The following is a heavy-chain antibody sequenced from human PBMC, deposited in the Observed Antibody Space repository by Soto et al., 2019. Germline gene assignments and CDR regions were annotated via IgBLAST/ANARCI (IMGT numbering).Heavy chain of an antibody. V-gene: IGHV4-4*07. CDR1: GGSINSYY. Sequence: SETLSLTCTVSGGSINSYYWSWIRQPAGKGLEWIGRIYTSGSTNYNPSLKSRVTMSVDTSKNRFSLKLSSVTAADTAVYYRARGIYSKVGATIWFDPWGQGTLVTVSS. CDR3: ARGIYSKVGATIWFDP. D-gene: IGHD1-26*01. J-gene: IGHJ5*02. CDR2: IYTSGST.